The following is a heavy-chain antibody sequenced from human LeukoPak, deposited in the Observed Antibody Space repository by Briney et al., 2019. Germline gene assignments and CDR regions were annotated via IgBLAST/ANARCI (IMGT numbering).Heavy chain of an antibody. CDR1: GFTFSSYA. CDR2: ITGSGGNT. D-gene: IGHD1-1*01. Sequence: PGESLRLSCAASGFTFSSYAMSWVRQAPGKGLEWVSRITGSGGNTYYADSVKGRFTISRDNSKNTLFLQMNSLRAEDTAIYYCATPLIGYGQLPPIDYWGQGTLVTVSS. V-gene: IGHV3-23*01. CDR3: ATPLIGYGQLPPIDY. J-gene: IGHJ4*02.